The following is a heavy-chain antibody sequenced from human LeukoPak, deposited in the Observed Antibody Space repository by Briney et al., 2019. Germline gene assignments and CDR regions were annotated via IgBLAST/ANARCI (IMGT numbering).Heavy chain of an antibody. CDR1: GDSIRKSRYY. CDR2: IHYSGST. CDR3: ARGGGSWYADY. Sequence: PSETLSLTCSVSGDSIRKSRYYWGWIRQPPGKGLECIGYIHYSGSTSYNPSLKSRVTMSVDTSKNQFSLKVSSVTAADTAVYYCARGGGSWYADYWGQGILVTVSS. V-gene: IGHV4-61*05. J-gene: IGHJ4*02. D-gene: IGHD6-13*01.